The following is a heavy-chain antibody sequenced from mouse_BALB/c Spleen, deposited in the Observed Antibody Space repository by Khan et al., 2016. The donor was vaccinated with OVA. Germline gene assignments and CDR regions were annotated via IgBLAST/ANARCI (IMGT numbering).Heavy chain of an antibody. J-gene: IGHJ1*01. CDR2: INTHSGVP. CDR1: GYTFTTAG. D-gene: IGHD2-2*01. CDR3: ASGYAYGWYFDV. V-gene: IGHV9-4*02. Sequence: QVQLQQSGPELKKPGETVRISCKASGYTFTTAGMQWVQKMPGKGLKWIGWINTHSGVPKYAEDFKGRFAFSLETSASTAYLQISNLKNEDTATYFCASGYAYGWYFDVWGAGTTVTVSS.